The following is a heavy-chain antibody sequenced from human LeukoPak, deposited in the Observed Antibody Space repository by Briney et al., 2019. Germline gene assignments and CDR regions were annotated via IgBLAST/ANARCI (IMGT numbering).Heavy chain of an antibody. J-gene: IGHJ4*02. V-gene: IGHV3-23*01. CDR2: IRGSGGST. CDR1: GFTFSSYA. D-gene: IGHD2-15*01. Sequence: RTGGSLRLSCAASGFTFSSYAMSWVRQAPGKGLEWVSAIRGSGGSTYYADSVKGRFTISRDNSKNTLYLQMNSLRAEDTAVYYCAKVSGSGGTKYQPFDYWGQGTLVTVSS. CDR3: AKVSGSGGTKYQPFDY.